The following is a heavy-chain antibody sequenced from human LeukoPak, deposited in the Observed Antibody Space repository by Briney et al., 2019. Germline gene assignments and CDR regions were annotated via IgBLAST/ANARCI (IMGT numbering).Heavy chain of an antibody. D-gene: IGHD2-15*01. J-gene: IGHJ6*02. Sequence: GGSLRLSCAASGFTFSRYWMSWVRQAPEKGLEWVANIKQDGSENYYVESVKGRFTISRDNAKNSLYLQMNSLRAEDTAVYYCAREPPPSIYCSGGSCYSDYYGMDVWGQGTTVTVSS. CDR1: GFTFSRYW. V-gene: IGHV3-7*01. CDR3: AREPPPSIYCSGGSCYSDYYGMDV. CDR2: IKQDGSEN.